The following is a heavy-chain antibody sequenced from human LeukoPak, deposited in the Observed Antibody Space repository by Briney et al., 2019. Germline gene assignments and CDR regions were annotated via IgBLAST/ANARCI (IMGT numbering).Heavy chain of an antibody. CDR3: ARGGDCSGGSCYLGPFDY. CDR1: GFTFASYP. J-gene: IGHJ4*02. V-gene: IGHV3-23*01. CDR2: ISASGSST. Sequence: PGGSLRLSCATSGFTFASYPMTWVRQAPGKGLEWVSSISASGSSTYYADSVKGRFTISRDNSKNTLYLQVNSLRAEDTAVYYCARGGDCSGGSCYLGPFDYWGQGTLVTVSS. D-gene: IGHD2-15*01.